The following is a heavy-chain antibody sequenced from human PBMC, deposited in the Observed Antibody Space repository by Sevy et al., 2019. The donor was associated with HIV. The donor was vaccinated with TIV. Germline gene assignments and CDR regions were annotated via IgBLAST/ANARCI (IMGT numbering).Heavy chain of an antibody. CDR3: ARDFYEFGDPRGFDY. D-gene: IGHD4-17*01. J-gene: IGHJ4*02. CDR2: ISYDGSNK. V-gene: IGHV3-30*03. CDR1: GFTFSSYG. Sequence: GGSLRLSCAASGFTFSSYGMHWVRQAPGKGLEWVAVISYDGSNKYYADSVRGRFTISRDNSKNTLYLQMDSLRPEDTAVYYCARDFYEFGDPRGFDYWGQGTLVTVSS.